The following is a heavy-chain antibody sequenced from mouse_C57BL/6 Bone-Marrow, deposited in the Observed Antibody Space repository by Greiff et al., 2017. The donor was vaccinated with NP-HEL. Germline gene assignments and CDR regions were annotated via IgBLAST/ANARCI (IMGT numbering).Heavy chain of an antibody. J-gene: IGHJ3*01. CDR3: ASPYDYDVAWFAY. CDR1: GFTFSSYG. Sequence: EVKLMESGGDLVKPGGSLKLSCAASGFTFSSYGMSWVRQTPDKRLEWVATISSGGSYTYSPDSVKGRFTISRDNAKNTLYLQMSRLKSEDTAMYYCASPYDYDVAWFAYWGQGTLVTVSA. D-gene: IGHD2-4*01. V-gene: IGHV5-6*01. CDR2: ISSGGSYT.